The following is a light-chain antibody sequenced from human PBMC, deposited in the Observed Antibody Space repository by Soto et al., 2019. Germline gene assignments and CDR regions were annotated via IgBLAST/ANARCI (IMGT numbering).Light chain of an antibody. CDR2: AAS. Sequence: DIQLTQSPSFLSASVGDRVTITCRASQGINSFLGWYQQKLGKGPRLLIYAASALQRGVPPRVSGSGSGTEFTIKVCSLQAADFATYYCQQLNSYPITFGQGTRLEIK. CDR1: QGINSF. V-gene: IGKV1-9*01. CDR3: QQLNSYPIT. J-gene: IGKJ5*01.